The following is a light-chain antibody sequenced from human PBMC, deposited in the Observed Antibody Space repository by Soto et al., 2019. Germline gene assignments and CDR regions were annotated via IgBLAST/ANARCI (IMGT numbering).Light chain of an antibody. CDR3: CSRL. CDR2: EVT. J-gene: IGLJ2*01. CDR1: STDPATYNF. V-gene: IGLV2-23*02. Sequence: QSALTQPASMSGSPGQSITISCTGTSTDPATYNFVSWYQQRPGAAPQLIIYEVTKRPSGIPTRFSGSQSGDTASLTISGLRAEDEADYYCCSRLFGGGTKLTVL.